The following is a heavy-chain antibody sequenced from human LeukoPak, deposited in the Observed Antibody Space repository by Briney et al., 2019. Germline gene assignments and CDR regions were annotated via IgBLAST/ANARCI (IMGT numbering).Heavy chain of an antibody. J-gene: IGHJ3*01. D-gene: IGHD3-3*01. CDR2: IIQSGRI. CDR3: ARAISDFWSGNPSGGAFDL. CDR1: GGSFSDHY. Sequence: SETLSLTCAVYGGSFSDHYWIWIRQPPGKGLEYIGEIIQSGRINFNPSLKSRVTISLDTSKNQFSLRLSSVTAADTAVYYCARAISDFWSGNPSGGAFDLWGQGTMVTVSS. V-gene: IGHV4-34*12.